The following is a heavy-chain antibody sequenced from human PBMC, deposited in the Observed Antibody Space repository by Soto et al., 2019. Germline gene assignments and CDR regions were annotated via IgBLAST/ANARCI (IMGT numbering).Heavy chain of an antibody. CDR1: GYNFTSYG. J-gene: IGHJ3*02. Sequence: QVQLVQSGAEMKKPGASLRDSCKASGYNFTSYGISWVRQAPGQGLELMGWISAYHGHTNYAQKLQRPVTMTTDTSTSTAYMGLRSLRSDAAGVYYCARELPAGVYKAFDIWGQGRMVTVSS. V-gene: IGHV1-18*01. CDR2: ISAYHGHT. D-gene: IGHD6-13*01. CDR3: ARELPAGVYKAFDI.